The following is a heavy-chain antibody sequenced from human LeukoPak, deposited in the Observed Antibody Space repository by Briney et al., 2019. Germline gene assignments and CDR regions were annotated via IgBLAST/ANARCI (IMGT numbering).Heavy chain of an antibody. D-gene: IGHD2-2*01. CDR2: INPNTGGT. J-gene: IGHJ3*01. Sequence: ASVKVSCKASGYTFTDYYLHWVRQAPGQGLEWMGRINPNTGGTNYAQKSQGRVTMIRDTSISTAYMELTSLRSDDTAVYYCARALQTAAMGDAFDFWGQGTMVTVSS. CDR1: GYTFTDYY. CDR3: ARALQTAAMGDAFDF. V-gene: IGHV1-2*06.